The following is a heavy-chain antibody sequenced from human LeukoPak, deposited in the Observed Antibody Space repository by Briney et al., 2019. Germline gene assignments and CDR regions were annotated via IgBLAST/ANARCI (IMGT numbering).Heavy chain of an antibody. D-gene: IGHD2-15*01. CDR2: IKQDGREN. Sequence: GGSLRLSCAASGFTFSSYCMSWVRQAPGKGLEWVANIKQDGRENYYVDSVKGRFTISRDTSKNTLYLQVNSLRAEDTAVYYCARGGGYYPIDYWGQGTLVTVSS. V-gene: IGHV3-7*03. CDR1: GFTFSSYC. J-gene: IGHJ4*02. CDR3: ARGGGYYPIDY.